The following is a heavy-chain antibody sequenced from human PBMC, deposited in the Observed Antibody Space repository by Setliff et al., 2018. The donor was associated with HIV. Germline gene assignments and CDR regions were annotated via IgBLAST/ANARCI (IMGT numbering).Heavy chain of an antibody. V-gene: IGHV3-53*01. D-gene: IGHD2-2*01. Sequence: PGGSLRLSCAASGFTVSNDYMSWVRLAPGKGLEWVSSISGSGYPYYADSVKGRFTISRDNSKNTLFLQMDSLRAEDTALYYCAKVPLFVVVPAALGGMDVWGQGTTVTVSS. CDR3: AKVPLFVVVPAALGGMDV. CDR2: ISGSGYP. J-gene: IGHJ6*02. CDR1: GFTVSNDY.